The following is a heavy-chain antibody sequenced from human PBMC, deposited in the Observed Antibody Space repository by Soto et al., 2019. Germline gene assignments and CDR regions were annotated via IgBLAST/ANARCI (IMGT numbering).Heavy chain of an antibody. V-gene: IGHV1-2*04. CDR3: AREYSSTSSSYYYYYGMDV. CDR1: GDTFTGYY. D-gene: IGHD2-2*01. J-gene: IGHJ6*02. Sequence: ASLKASCKASGDTFTGYYMHWVRQAPRQGLEWMGWINPNSGGTNYAQRFQGWVTMTRDTSISTAYMELSRLRSDDTAVYYCAREYSSTSSSYYYYYGMDVWGQGTTVTVSS. CDR2: INPNSGGT.